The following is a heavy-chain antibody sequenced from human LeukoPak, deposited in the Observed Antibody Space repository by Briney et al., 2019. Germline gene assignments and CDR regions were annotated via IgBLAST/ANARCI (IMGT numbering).Heavy chain of an antibody. CDR3: ARGPLLPARGYYFDY. V-gene: IGHV4-34*01. CDR2: INHSGST. Sequence: PSETLSLTCAVYGGSFSGYYWSWTRQPPGKGLEWIGEINHSGSTNYNPSLKSRVTISVDTSKNQFSLKLSSVTAADTAVYYCARGPLLPARGYYFDYWGQGTLVTVSS. CDR1: GGSFSGYY. D-gene: IGHD2-15*01. J-gene: IGHJ4*02.